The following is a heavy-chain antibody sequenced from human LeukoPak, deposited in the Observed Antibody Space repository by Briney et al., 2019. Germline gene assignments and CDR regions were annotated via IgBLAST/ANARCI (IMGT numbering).Heavy chain of an antibody. D-gene: IGHD3-16*01. Sequence: GESLKISCKGFGYTFTSHWITWVRQMPGKGLEWMGKIDPSDSYTKYSPSFQGHVTISADRSISTAYLQWSSLKASDTAMYYCARHGGVTTEFDDWGQGTLVTVSS. CDR3: ARHGGVTTEFDD. V-gene: IGHV5-10-1*01. CDR1: GYTFTSHW. J-gene: IGHJ4*02. CDR2: IDPSDSYT.